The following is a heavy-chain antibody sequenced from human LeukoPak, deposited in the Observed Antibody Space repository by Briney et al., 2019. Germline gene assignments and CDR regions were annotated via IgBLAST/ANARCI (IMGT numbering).Heavy chain of an antibody. J-gene: IGHJ3*02. CDR1: GFSFSSYA. CDR2: ISGSGGST. CDR3: AIQESGGSYYHDAFDI. Sequence: GGSLRLSCAASGFSFSSYAMSWVRQAPGKGLEWVSAISGSGGSTYYADSVKGRFTISRDNSKNTLYLQMNSLRAEDTAVYYCAIQESGGSYYHDAFDIWGQGTMVTVSS. V-gene: IGHV3-23*01. D-gene: IGHD1-26*01.